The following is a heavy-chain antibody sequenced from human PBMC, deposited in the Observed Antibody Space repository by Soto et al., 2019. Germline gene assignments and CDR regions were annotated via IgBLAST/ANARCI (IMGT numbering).Heavy chain of an antibody. CDR1: GFTVSSNY. CDR2: IYTGGNT. V-gene: IGHV3-53*01. CDR3: AREGGYNYNPGGYYYGMDV. Sequence: EVHLVESGGGLIQPGGSLRLSCAASGFTVSSNYMSWVRQAPGKGLEWVSVIYTGGNTYYADSVKGRFTISRDNSKNTLYLQMNSLRAEDTAVYYCAREGGYNYNPGGYYYGMDVWGQGTTVTVSS. D-gene: IGHD1-20*01. J-gene: IGHJ6*02.